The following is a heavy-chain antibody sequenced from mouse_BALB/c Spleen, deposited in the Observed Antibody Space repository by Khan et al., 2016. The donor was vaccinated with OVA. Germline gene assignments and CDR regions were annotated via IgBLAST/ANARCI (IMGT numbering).Heavy chain of an antibody. Sequence: IQLVQSGPELVKPGASVKMSCKASGYTFTSYVMHWVKQKPRQGLEWIGYISPNSDGSKYNEKFRGKATLTSDKSSSTAYMELSSLTSEDSAGYYCLRSLFYYGSADEGFAYWGQGTLVTVSA. J-gene: IGHJ3*01. CDR2: ISPNSDGS. CDR3: LRSLFYYGSADEGFAY. V-gene: IGHV1S136*01. D-gene: IGHD1-1*01. CDR1: GYTFTSYV.